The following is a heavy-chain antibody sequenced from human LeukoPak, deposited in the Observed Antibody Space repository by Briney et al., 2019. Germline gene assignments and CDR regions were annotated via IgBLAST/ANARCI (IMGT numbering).Heavy chain of an antibody. CDR3: ARGSSGTTFDY. D-gene: IGHD1-1*01. J-gene: IGHJ4*02. CDR1: GFKFDDYG. CDR2: INWNGGST. V-gene: IGHV3-20*04. Sequence: AGTLRLTCAASGFKFDDYGMSWVRQAPGKGLEWVSGINWNGGSTDYAESVKGRFTISRDNAKNSLYLQMISLRAEDTALYYCARGSSGTTFDYWGQGTLVTVSS.